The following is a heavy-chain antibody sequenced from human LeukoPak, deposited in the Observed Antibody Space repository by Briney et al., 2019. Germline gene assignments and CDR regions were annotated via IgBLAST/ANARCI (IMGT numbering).Heavy chain of an antibody. Sequence: SETLSLTCAVNDGSFSDYYWTWIRQPPGKGLEWIGEINHSGSTNYNPSLKSRVTMSVDSSKNQFSLNLFSVTAADTAVYYCARVSTAVTRSFGRTASIDNWGQGTLVTVSS. CDR1: DGSFSDYY. J-gene: IGHJ4*02. CDR3: ARVSTAVTRSFGRTASIDN. V-gene: IGHV4-34*01. CDR2: INHSGST. D-gene: IGHD4-23*01.